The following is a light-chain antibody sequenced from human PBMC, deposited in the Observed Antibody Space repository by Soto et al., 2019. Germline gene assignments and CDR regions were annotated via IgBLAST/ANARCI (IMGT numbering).Light chain of an antibody. V-gene: IGKV1-5*01. CDR3: QQYNRLWT. CDR1: QSISSW. Sequence: DIQMTQSPSTLSASPGDRVTLTCRASQSISSWLAWYQQKPGKAPKLLIYDASSLESGVPSRFSGSGSGTEFTLTISSLQPDDFATYYYQQYNRLWTFGQGTKVEIK. J-gene: IGKJ1*01. CDR2: DAS.